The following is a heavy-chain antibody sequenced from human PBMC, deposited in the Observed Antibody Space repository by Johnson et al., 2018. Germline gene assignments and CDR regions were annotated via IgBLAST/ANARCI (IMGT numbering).Heavy chain of an antibody. Sequence: EVQLLESGGGLVQPGGSLRLSCAASGFTFSSYSMHWVRQGPGKGLVWVSYMNPQRNDILYADSVKGRFTISRDNAKNTLYLQMNSLRAEDTAVYYCVSDPANGIPDAFENWGHGTMVTVSS. J-gene: IGHJ3*02. CDR3: VSDPANGIPDAFEN. V-gene: IGHV3-74*02. CDR1: GFTFSSYS. D-gene: IGHD2/OR15-2a*01. CDR2: MNPQRNDI.